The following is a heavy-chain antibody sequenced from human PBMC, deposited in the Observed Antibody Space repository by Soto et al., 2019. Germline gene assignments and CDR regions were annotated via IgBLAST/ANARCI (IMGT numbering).Heavy chain of an antibody. CDR2: IYYSGST. CDR3: ARDRYNWNYGWRWFDP. D-gene: IGHD1-7*01. CDR1: GGSIISYY. V-gene: IGHV4-59*01. J-gene: IGHJ5*02. Sequence: SETLSLTCTVSGGSIISYYCIFIRHPPLKGLEWIVYIYYSGSTNYNPSLKSRVTISVDTSKNQFSLKLSSVTAADTAVYYCARDRYNWNYGWRWFDPWGQGTLVTVSS.